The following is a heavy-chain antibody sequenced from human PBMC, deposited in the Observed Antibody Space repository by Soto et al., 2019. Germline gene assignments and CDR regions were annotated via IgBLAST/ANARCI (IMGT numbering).Heavy chain of an antibody. CDR2: INPNSGGT. V-gene: IGHV1-2*02. J-gene: IGHJ5*02. Sequence: ASVKVSCKASGYTFTGCYMHWVRQAPGQGLEWMGWINPNSGGTNYAQKFQGRVTMTRDTSISTAYMELSRLRSDDTAVYYCARDYPLITSFDPWGQGTLVTVSS. CDR1: GYTFTGCY. D-gene: IGHD2-8*01. CDR3: ARDYPLITSFDP.